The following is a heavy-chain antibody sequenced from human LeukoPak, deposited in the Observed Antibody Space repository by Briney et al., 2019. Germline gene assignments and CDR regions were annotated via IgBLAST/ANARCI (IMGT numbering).Heavy chain of an antibody. J-gene: IGHJ4*02. CDR3: VKDLSGSYSFDC. CDR2: INDNGRRT. D-gene: IGHD3-10*01. Sequence: GGSLRLSCSASGFTFRNYAMHWVRQAPGKGLEYVSGINDNGRRTHYADSVKGRFTVSRDNSKNTLYLQMSSLRPEDTAIYCCVKDLSGSYSFDCWGQGTLVTVSS. CDR1: GFTFRNYA. V-gene: IGHV3-64D*09.